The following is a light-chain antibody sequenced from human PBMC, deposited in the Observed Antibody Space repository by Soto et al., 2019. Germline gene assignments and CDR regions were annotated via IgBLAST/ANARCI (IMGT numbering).Light chain of an antibody. CDR3: QHYNNWPFT. Sequence: EIVMTQSPATLSVSPGERATLSCRASQSVSSNLAWYQQKPGQAPTLLIYGASARATGIPARFSGSGSGTEFTLTISRLQSEDFAVFYCQHYNNWPFTFGQGTMLEIK. V-gene: IGKV3-15*01. CDR2: GAS. CDR1: QSVSSN. J-gene: IGKJ2*01.